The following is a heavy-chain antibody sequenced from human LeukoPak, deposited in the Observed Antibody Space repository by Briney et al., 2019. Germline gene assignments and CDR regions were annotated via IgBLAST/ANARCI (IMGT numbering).Heavy chain of an antibody. J-gene: IGHJ4*02. CDR2: ISGSGTDI. CDR3: ARTARHLDY. Sequence: SGGSLRLSCAASGFTFSSYAMSWVRQAPGKGLEWVSAISGSGTDINYADSVRGRFTISRDNAKNLLYLQMNDLRVEDTAVYYCARTARHLDYWGQGTLVTVSS. V-gene: IGHV3-21*01. D-gene: IGHD5-18*01. CDR1: GFTFSSYA.